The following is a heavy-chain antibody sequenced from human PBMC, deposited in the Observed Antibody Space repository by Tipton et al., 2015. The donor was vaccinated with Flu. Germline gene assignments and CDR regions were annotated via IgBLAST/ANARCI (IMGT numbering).Heavy chain of an antibody. CDR1: GGSISSGSYY. D-gene: IGHD2-21*01. Sequence: TLSLTCTVSGGSISSGSYYWSWIRQPAGKGLEWIGRIYTSGSTNYNPPLKSRVTISVDTSKNQFSLKLSSVTAADTAVYYCARAFPGGDDAFDIWGQGTMVTVSS. CDR3: ARAFPGGDDAFDI. V-gene: IGHV4-61*02. J-gene: IGHJ3*02. CDR2: IYTSGST.